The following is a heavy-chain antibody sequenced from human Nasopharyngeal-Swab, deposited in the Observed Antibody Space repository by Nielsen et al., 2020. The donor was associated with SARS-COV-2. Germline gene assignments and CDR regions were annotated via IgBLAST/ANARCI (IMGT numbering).Heavy chain of an antibody. CDR3: ARGYSSGWYFD. Sequence: SETLSLTCTVSGGSVSSYYWSWIRQPPGKGLEWIGYIYYSGSTNYNPSLKSRVTISVDTSKNQFALKLSSVTAADTAVYYCARGYSSGWYFDWGQGTLVTVSS. CDR2: IYYSGST. D-gene: IGHD6-19*01. CDR1: GGSVSSYY. V-gene: IGHV4-59*08. J-gene: IGHJ4*02.